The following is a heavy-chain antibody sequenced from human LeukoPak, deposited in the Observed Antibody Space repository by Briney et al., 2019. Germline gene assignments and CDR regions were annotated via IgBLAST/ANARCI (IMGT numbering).Heavy chain of an antibody. J-gene: IGHJ3*02. CDR1: GGSFSGYY. D-gene: IGHD3-10*01. Sequence: SSETLSLTCAVYGGSFSGYYWSWIRQPPGKGLEWIGEINHSGSTNYNPSLKSRVTISVDTSKNQFSLKLSSVTAADTAVYYCAREMLITTVAFDIWGQGTMVTVSS. CDR2: INHSGST. CDR3: AREMLITTVAFDI. V-gene: IGHV4-34*01.